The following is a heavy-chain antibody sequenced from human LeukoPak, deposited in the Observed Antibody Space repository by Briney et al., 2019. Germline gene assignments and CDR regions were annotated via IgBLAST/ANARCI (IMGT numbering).Heavy chain of an antibody. J-gene: IGHJ6*02. V-gene: IGHV1-2*02. CDR3: ARNAGFGERYYYGMDV. CDR2: INPNSGGT. CDR1: GYTFTGYY. Sequence: VASVKVSCKASGYTFTGYYMHWVRQAPGQGLEWMGWINPNSGGTNYAQKFQGRVTMTRDTSISTAYMELSRLRSDDTAVYYCARNAGFGERYYYGMDVWGQGTTVTVSS. D-gene: IGHD3-10*01.